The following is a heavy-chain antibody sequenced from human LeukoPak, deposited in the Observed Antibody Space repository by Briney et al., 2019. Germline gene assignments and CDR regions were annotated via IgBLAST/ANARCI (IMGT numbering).Heavy chain of an antibody. D-gene: IGHD3-10*01. CDR2: MNPNSGNT. CDR1: GYTFTSYD. V-gene: IGHV1-8*01. Sequence: ASVKVSCKASGYTFTSYDINWVRQATGQGLEWMGWMNPNSGNTGYAQKFQGRVTMTRNTSISTAYMELSSLRSEDTAVYYCARVRSKYYYGSGSSDAFDIWGQGTMVTVSS. CDR3: ARVRSKYYYGSGSSDAFDI. J-gene: IGHJ3*02.